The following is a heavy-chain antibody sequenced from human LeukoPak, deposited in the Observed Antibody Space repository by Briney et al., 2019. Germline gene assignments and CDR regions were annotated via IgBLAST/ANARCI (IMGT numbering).Heavy chain of an antibody. Sequence: GGSLRLSCAASGFTCSNAWMSWVRQAPGKGLEWVGCIKSKANGGTTDYAAPVKGRFTISRDDSKNTLYLQMISLKTEDTAVYYCTTDGSSWSSLNYWGQGTLVTVSS. CDR1: GFTCSNAW. D-gene: IGHD6-13*01. CDR3: TTDGSSWSSLNY. V-gene: IGHV3-15*08. CDR2: IKSKANGGTT. J-gene: IGHJ4*02.